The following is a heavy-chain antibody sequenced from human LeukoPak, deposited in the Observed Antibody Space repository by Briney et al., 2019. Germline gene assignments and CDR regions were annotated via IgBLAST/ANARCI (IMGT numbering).Heavy chain of an antibody. D-gene: IGHD4-17*01. CDR2: ISPTGEGT. J-gene: IGHJ4*02. V-gene: IGHV3-23*01. CDR3: ARDAGGAWPFDY. CDR1: GFAFSNTG. Sequence: GGSLRLSCAASGFAFSNTGMTWVRQAPGRGLEWVSTISPTGEGTHYADSVKGRFTISRDNSKNTLSLEVDSLRADDTATYYCARDAGGAWPFDYWGQGTRVIVSS.